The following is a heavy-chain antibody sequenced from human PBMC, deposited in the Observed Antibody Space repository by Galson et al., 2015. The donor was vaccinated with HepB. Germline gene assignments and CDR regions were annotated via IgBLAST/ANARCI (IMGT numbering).Heavy chain of an antibody. CDR2: ISGSGGST. J-gene: IGHJ6*02. V-gene: IGHV3-23*01. CDR1: GFTFSSYA. CDR3: AKYSNLPYYYGSGSYHYYYGMDV. D-gene: IGHD3-10*01. Sequence: SLRLSCAASGFTFSSYAMSWVRQAPGKGLEWVSAISGSGGSTYYADSVKGRFTISRDNSKNTLYLQMNSLRAEDTAVYYCAKYSNLPYYYGSGSYHYYYGMDVWGQGTTVTVSS.